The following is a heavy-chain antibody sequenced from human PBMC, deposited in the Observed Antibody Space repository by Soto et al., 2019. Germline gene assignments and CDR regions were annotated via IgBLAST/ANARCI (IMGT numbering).Heavy chain of an antibody. CDR2: IYYSGST. J-gene: IGHJ4*02. V-gene: IGHV4-59*01. CDR3: ARRDYSTSSLGPFDY. CDR1: GGSISSYY. D-gene: IGHD6-6*01. Sequence: QVQLQESGPGLVKPSETLSLTCIVSGGSISSYYWSWIRQPPGNGLEWIGYIYYSGSTNYSPSLKSRVTMSVDTSKNQFSLNLSSVTAADTAVYYCARRDYSTSSLGPFDYWGQGTLVPVSS.